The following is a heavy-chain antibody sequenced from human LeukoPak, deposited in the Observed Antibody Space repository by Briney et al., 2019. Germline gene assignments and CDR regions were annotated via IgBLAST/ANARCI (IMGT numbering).Heavy chain of an antibody. CDR1: GYSFSNYW. J-gene: IGHJ4*02. D-gene: IGHD5-18*01. CDR2: IHPGDSGT. CDR3: ARGGSYRYGSSDY. V-gene: IGHV5-51*01. Sequence: GESLKISCKGSGYSFSNYWIGWVRQMPGKGLEWMGIIHPGDSGTRYSPSFQGQVTMSVDESITTAYLQWNSLRASDSAIYSCARGGSYRYGSSDYWGQGTLVTVSS.